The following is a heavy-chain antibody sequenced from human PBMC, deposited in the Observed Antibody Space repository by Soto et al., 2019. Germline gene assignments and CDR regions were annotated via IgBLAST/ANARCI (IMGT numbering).Heavy chain of an antibody. CDR3: ARAHNMYSSGWYYFDY. Sequence: QGKGLEWIGYIYYSGSTNYNPSLKSRVTISVDTSKNQFSLKLSSVTAADTAVYYCARAHNMYSSGWYYFDYWRQRTLVTVSS. J-gene: IGHJ4*02. V-gene: IGHV4-59*01. D-gene: IGHD6-19*01. CDR2: IYYSGST.